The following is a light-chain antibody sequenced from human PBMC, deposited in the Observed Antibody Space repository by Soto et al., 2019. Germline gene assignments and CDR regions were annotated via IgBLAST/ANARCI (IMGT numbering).Light chain of an antibody. CDR2: AAS. J-gene: IGKJ1*01. CDR1: QGIRSY. V-gene: IGKV1-27*01. CDR3: QKYYSAPET. Sequence: DIQMTQSPSSLSASVGDRVTITRRASQGIRSYLAWYQQKPGKVPKLLIYAASTLQSGVPSRFSGSGSGTDFTLTISSLQPEDVATYYCQKYYSAPETFGQGTKVEIK.